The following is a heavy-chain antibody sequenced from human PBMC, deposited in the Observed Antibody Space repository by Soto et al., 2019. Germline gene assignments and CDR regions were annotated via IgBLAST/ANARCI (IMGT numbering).Heavy chain of an antibody. CDR2: IIPMLGTR. CDR1: GGTFSTYS. Sequence: QVQLVQSGAEVKKPGSSVKVSCKDSGGTFSTYSLFWVRQAPGQGLEWMGRIIPMLGTRNYAQRFQDRFTITADKTAATAHMELSSLMSEDTAVYYCTVGSWSGEVFDIWGQGTMVSVSS. V-gene: IGHV1-69*08. D-gene: IGHD2-21*01. J-gene: IGHJ3*02. CDR3: TVGSWSGEVFDI.